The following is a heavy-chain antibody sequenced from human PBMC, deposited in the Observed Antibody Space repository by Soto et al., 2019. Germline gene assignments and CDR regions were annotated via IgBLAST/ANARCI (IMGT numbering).Heavy chain of an antibody. D-gene: IGHD3-10*01. CDR2: IIPIFGTA. V-gene: IGHV1-69*13. Sequence: SVKVSCKASGGTFSSYAISWVRQAPGQGLEWMGGIIPIFGTANYAQKFQGRVTITADESTSTAYMELSSLRSEDTAVYYCARAEYYGSGSSYNRFAPWGQGTLVTVSS. J-gene: IGHJ5*02. CDR1: GGTFSSYA. CDR3: ARAEYYGSGSSYNRFAP.